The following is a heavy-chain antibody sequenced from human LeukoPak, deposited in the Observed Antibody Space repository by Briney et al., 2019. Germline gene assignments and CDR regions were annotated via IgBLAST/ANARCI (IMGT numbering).Heavy chain of an antibody. CDR1: GFTFSSYS. V-gene: IGHV3-48*01. J-gene: IGHJ4*02. CDR3: AKGIDVLPPSYFDY. CDR2: ISSSSSTI. D-gene: IGHD3-10*01. Sequence: GGSLRLSCAASGFTFSSYSMNWVRQAPGKGLEWVSYISSSSSTIYYADSVKGRFTISRDNAKNSLYLQMNSLRAEDTAVYYCAKGIDVLPPSYFDYWGQGTLVTVSS.